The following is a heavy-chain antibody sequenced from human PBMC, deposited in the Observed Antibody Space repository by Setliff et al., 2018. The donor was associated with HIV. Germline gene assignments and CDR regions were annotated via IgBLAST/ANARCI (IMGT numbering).Heavy chain of an antibody. CDR3: ARPLMTTVVSVCAFDI. J-gene: IGHJ3*02. D-gene: IGHD4-17*01. CDR2: IYYSGST. V-gene: IGHV4-39*01. Sequence: PSETLSLTCTVSGGSISSSSYYWGWIRQPPGKGLEWIGSIYYSGSTYYNPSPKSRVTISVDTSKNQFSLKLSSVTAADTAVYYCARPLMTTVVSVCAFDIWGQGTMGTVS. CDR1: GGSISSSSYY.